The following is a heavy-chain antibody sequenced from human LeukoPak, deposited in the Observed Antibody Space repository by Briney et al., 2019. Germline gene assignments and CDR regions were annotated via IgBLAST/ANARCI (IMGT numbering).Heavy chain of an antibody. Sequence: PGGSLRLSCAASGFTFTSYWMSWVRQAPGKGLEWVANIKQDGSVKYYVDSMKGRFTISRDNAKNSLYLQMNSLRAEDTAVYYCATIKRDFWSGYANWFDPWGQGTLVTVSS. CDR2: IKQDGSVK. V-gene: IGHV3-7*03. D-gene: IGHD3-3*01. CDR1: GFTFTSYW. J-gene: IGHJ5*02. CDR3: ATIKRDFWSGYANWFDP.